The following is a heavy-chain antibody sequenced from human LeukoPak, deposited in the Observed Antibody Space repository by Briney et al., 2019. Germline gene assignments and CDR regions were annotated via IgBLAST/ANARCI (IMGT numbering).Heavy chain of an antibody. CDR2: INPSGGST. D-gene: IGHD3-16*01. V-gene: IGHV1-46*01. Sequence: ASVKVSCTGSGYMFTSYTISWVRQAPGQGLEWMGIINPSGGSTSYAQKFQGRVTMTRDMSTSTVYMELSSLRSEDTAVYYCARDPDYFGVVGFDPWGQGTLVTVSS. J-gene: IGHJ5*02. CDR3: ARDPDYFGVVGFDP. CDR1: GYMFTSYT.